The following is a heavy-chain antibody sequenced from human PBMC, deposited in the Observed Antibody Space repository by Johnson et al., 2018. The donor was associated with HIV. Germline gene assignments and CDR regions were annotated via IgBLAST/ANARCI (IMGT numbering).Heavy chain of an antibody. CDR3: ARGALSPAAPDAFDI. J-gene: IGHJ3*02. Sequence: QVQLVESGGGVVQPGRSVRLYCAASGFIFSTYGMHWVRQAPGKGLEWVAVIWYDGSTKYYADSVKGRFTISRDNSKNTLYLQMGSLRAEDMAVYYCARGALSPAAPDAFDIWGQGTMVTVSS. V-gene: IGHV3-30*06. CDR1: GFIFSTYG. CDR2: IWYDGSTK. D-gene: IGHD6-13*01.